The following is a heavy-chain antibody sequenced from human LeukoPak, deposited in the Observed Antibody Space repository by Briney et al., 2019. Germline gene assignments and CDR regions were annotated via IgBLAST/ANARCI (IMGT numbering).Heavy chain of an antibody. CDR1: GVSITSYF. V-gene: IGHV4-59*01. Sequence: PSETLSLTCTVSGVSITSYFWSWIRQPPGRGLEWIGYIYHSGSTNSNPSLESRVSISLDTSKNQFSLKLSSVTAADTAVYYCARGRVPGAWGQGTLVTVSS. D-gene: IGHD6-19*01. CDR2: IYHSGST. J-gene: IGHJ4*02. CDR3: ARGRVPGA.